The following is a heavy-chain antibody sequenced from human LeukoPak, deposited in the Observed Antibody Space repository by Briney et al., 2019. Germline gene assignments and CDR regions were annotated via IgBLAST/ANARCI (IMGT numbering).Heavy chain of an antibody. CDR1: GFTFSSYN. CDR2: IYSGDTT. J-gene: IGHJ4*02. V-gene: IGHV3-66*01. D-gene: IGHD3-22*01. Sequence: GGSLRLSCAASGFTFSSYNMNWVRQAPGKGLEWVSVIYSGDTTYYTDSVKGRFTISRDNSKNTLYLQMNSLRAEDTAVYYCARDGYYYDSSGYYYGYDYWGQGTLVTVSS. CDR3: ARDGYYYDSSGYYYGYDY.